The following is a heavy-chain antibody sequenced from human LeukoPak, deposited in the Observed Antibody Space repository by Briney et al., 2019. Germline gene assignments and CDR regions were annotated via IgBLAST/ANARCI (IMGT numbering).Heavy chain of an antibody. CDR3: ARGVKVTTVTQFDY. CDR1: GFTFNSYA. J-gene: IGHJ4*02. D-gene: IGHD4-17*01. Sequence: GGSLRLSRAASGFTFNSYAMNWVRQAPGKGLEWVSYITSSSSTIYYADSVKGRFTISRDNAKNSLYLQMNSLSDEDTAVYYCARGVKVTTVTQFDYWGQGTLVTVSS. V-gene: IGHV3-48*02. CDR2: ITSSSSTI.